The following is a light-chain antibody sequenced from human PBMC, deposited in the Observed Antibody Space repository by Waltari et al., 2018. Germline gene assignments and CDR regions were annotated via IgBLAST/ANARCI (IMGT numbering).Light chain of an antibody. V-gene: IGLV3-1*01. CDR2: QDV. CDR3: CSYAGSSTFV. J-gene: IGLJ2*01. CDR1: KLRDKY. Sequence: SYVLNQPPSVSVSPGQTASITCSGEKLRDKYASWYQQKAGQPPVLIIYQDVERPSGISNRFSGSKSGNTASLTISGLQAEDEADYYCCSYAGSSTFVFGGGTKLTVL.